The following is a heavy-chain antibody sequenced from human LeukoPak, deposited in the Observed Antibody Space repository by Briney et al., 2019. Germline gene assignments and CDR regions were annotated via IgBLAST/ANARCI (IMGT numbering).Heavy chain of an antibody. CDR3: ARDPIYTFGFTFFDY. Sequence: PGGSLRLSCAASGFTFSSYSMNWVRQAPGKGLEWLSYISTSGDTVYYADSVKGRFTISRDNAKNSLYLQMNSLRAEDTAVYYCARDPIYTFGFTFFDYWGQGTLVTVSS. CDR1: GFTFSSYS. CDR2: ISTSGDTV. J-gene: IGHJ4*02. V-gene: IGHV3-48*04. D-gene: IGHD5-18*01.